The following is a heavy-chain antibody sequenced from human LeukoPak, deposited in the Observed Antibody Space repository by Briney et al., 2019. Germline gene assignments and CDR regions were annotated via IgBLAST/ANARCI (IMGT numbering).Heavy chain of an antibody. CDR1: GGSISSGDYY. Sequence: PSETLSLTCTVSGGSISSGDYYWSWIRQPPGKGLEWIGYIYYSGSTYYNPSLKSRVTISVDTSKNQFSPKLSSVTAADTAVYYCARVLSVDTADMFDPWGQGTLVTVSS. CDR2: IYYSGST. J-gene: IGHJ5*02. V-gene: IGHV4-30-4*01. D-gene: IGHD5-18*01. CDR3: ARVLSVDTADMFDP.